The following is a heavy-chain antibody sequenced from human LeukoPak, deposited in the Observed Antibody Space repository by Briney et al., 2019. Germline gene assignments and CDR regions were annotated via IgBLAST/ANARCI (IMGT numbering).Heavy chain of an antibody. V-gene: IGHV3-23*01. CDR3: AKDRRSYYRVDYFDY. D-gene: IGHD1-26*01. Sequence: PGGSLRLSCAASGFTFSSYAMSWVRQAPGKGLEWVSAISGSGGSTYYADSVKGRSTISRDNSKNTLYLQMNSLRAEDTAVYYCAKDRRSYYRVDYFDYWGQGTLVTVSS. J-gene: IGHJ4*02. CDR2: ISGSGGST. CDR1: GFTFSSYA.